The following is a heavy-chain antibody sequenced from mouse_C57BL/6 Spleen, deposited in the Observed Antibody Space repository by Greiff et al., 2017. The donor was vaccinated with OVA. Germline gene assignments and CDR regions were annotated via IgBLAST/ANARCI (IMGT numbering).Heavy chain of an antibody. V-gene: IGHV7-3*01. CDR2: IRNKANGYTT. CDR3: ARSHGSSYGWYFDV. CDR1: GFTFTDYY. J-gene: IGHJ1*03. Sequence: DVKLVESGGGLVQPGGSLSLSCAASGFTFTDYYMSWVRQPPGKALEWLGFIRNKANGYTTEYSASVKGRFTISRDNSQSILYLQMNALRAEDSATYYCARSHGSSYGWYFDVWGTGTTVTVSS. D-gene: IGHD1-1*01.